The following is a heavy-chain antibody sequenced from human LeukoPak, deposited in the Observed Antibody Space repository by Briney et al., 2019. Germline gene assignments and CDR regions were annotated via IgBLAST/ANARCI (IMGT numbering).Heavy chain of an antibody. CDR3: ARGYDSSAYYPFNY. V-gene: IGHV4-59*11. J-gene: IGHJ4*02. CDR1: GGSLSTHH. CDR2: ISDSGST. Sequence: SETLSLTCVVSGGSLSTHHWSWIRQSPGRGLEWIGYISDSGSTNYNPSLKSRVTISVDTSKNQFSLMLSSVTAADAAVYYCARGYDSSAYYPFNYWGQGTLVTVSS. D-gene: IGHD3-22*01.